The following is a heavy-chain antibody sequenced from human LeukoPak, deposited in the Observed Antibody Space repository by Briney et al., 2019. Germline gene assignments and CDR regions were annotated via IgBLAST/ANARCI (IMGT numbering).Heavy chain of an antibody. Sequence: GGSLRLSCAASAFTFSSYWMHWVRHAPGKGLMWVSRINNDGSSTSYADSVKGRFTISRDNAKNTLYLQMNSLRAEDTAVYHCARSYNYGDVFNYWGQGTLVTVSS. CDR3: ARSYNYGDVFNY. V-gene: IGHV3-74*01. D-gene: IGHD4-17*01. CDR1: AFTFSSYW. J-gene: IGHJ4*02. CDR2: INNDGSST.